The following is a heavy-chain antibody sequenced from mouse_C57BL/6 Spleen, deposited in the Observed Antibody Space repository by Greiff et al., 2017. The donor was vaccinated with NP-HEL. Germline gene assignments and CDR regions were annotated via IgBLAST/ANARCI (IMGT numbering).Heavy chain of an antibody. CDR1: GYTFTSYG. J-gene: IGHJ4*01. CDR3: ARGTMVTGYAMDY. V-gene: IGHV1-81*01. D-gene: IGHD2-2*01. Sequence: VKLMESGAELARPGASVKLSCKASGYTFTSYGISWVKQRTGQGLEWIGEIYPRSGNTYYNEKFKGKATLTADKSSSTAYMELRSLTSEDSAVYFCARGTMVTGYAMDYWGQGTSVTVSS. CDR2: IYPRSGNT.